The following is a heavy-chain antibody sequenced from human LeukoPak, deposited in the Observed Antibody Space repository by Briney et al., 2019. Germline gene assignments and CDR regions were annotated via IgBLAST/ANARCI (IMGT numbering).Heavy chain of an antibody. CDR1: GGTFSSYA. CDR2: IIPILGIA. J-gene: IGHJ4*02. V-gene: IGHV1-69*04. D-gene: IGHD6-13*01. CDR3: ARAPSYSSSTFFDY. Sequence: PGASVKVSCKASGGTFSSYAISWVRQAPGQGLEWMGRIIPILGIANYAQKFQGRVTITADKSTSTAYMELSSLRSEDTAVYYCARAPSYSSSTFFDYWGQGTLVTVSS.